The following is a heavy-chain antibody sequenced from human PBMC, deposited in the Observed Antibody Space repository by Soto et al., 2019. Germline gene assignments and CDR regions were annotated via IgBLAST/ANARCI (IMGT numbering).Heavy chain of an antibody. Sequence: SETLSLTCAVYGGSFNGYYWSWIRQPPGKGLEWIGEINHSGSTDYNPSLKSRVTISVDTSKNQFSLKVSSVTAADTAVYYCARGAIAAAGTAGYFQHWGQGTPVTVSS. CDR3: ARGAIAAAGTAGYFQH. CDR2: INHSGST. D-gene: IGHD6-13*01. J-gene: IGHJ1*01. V-gene: IGHV4-34*01. CDR1: GGSFNGYY.